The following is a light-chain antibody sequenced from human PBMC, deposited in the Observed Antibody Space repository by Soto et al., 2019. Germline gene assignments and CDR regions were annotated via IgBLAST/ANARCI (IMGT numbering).Light chain of an antibody. Sequence: DIVMTQSPDSLAVSLGERATINCKSSQTVLYSSNNKNYLAWYQQKPGQPPKLLIYWASTRQSGVPDRFSGSESGTDFTLTISSLQTEDVAVYYCQQYYSTPLTFGGGTKVELK. CDR2: WAS. CDR3: QQYYSTPLT. V-gene: IGKV4-1*01. J-gene: IGKJ4*01. CDR1: QTVLYSSNNKNY.